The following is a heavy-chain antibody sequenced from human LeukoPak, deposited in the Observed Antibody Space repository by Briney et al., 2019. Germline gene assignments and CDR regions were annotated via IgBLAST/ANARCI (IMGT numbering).Heavy chain of an antibody. V-gene: IGHV5-51*01. Sequence: WVRQPPGKGLEWMGIIYPGDSDTRYSPSFQGQVTISADKSISTAYLQWSSLKASDTAMYYCARQGISEMATIGDAFDIWGQGTMVTVSS. D-gene: IGHD5-24*01. CDR2: IYPGDSDT. CDR3: ARQGISEMATIGDAFDI. J-gene: IGHJ3*02.